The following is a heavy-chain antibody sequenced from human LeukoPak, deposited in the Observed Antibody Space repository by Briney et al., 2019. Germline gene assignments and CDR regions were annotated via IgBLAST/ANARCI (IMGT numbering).Heavy chain of an antibody. CDR2: IVSDGYKA. CDR3: AKEIVFLFGDP. V-gene: IGHV3-23*01. D-gene: IGHD2/OR15-2a*01. J-gene: IGHJ5*02. CDR1: GFTFSSYA. Sequence: GGSLRLSCAASGFTFSSYAMSWVRQAPGKGLEWVATIVSDGYKAYYADSVKGRFAVSRDNSQNTVQLHIDTVRAEDTATYYCAKEIVFLFGDPWGQGALVTVSS.